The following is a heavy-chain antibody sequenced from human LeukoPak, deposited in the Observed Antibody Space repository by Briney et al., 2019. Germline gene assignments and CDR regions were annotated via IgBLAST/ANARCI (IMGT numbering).Heavy chain of an antibody. V-gene: IGHV4-59*01. CDR3: ARGPRISLVRGALELDY. Sequence: SETLSLTCTVSGVSISGNYWSWIRQPPGKGLEWIGYIFYTGSTNYNPSLQSRVTMLLDTSKNQFSLKLSSVSAADTAVYYCARGPRISLVRGALELDYWGQGTLVTISS. D-gene: IGHD3-10*01. CDR1: GVSISGNY. J-gene: IGHJ4*02. CDR2: IFYTGST.